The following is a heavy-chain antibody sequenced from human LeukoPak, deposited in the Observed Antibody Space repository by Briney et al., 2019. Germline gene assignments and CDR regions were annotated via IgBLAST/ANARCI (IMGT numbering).Heavy chain of an antibody. J-gene: IGHJ4*02. CDR1: GYTFTGYG. D-gene: IGHD2-21*02. V-gene: IGHV1-18*01. CDR2: ISAYNGNT. Sequence: ASVKVSCKASGYTFTGYGISWVRQAPGQGLEWMGWISAYNGNTNYAQKLQGRVTMTTDTSTSTAYMELRSLRSDDTAVYYCARDQRRLLFPFPHDYWGQGTLVTVSS. CDR3: ARDQRRLLFPFPHDY.